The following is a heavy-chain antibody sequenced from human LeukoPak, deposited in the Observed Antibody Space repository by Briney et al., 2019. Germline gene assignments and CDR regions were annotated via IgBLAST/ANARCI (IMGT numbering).Heavy chain of an antibody. J-gene: IGHJ4*02. Sequence: GGSLRLSCSASGFPFSSYAMHWVRQAPGEGLEYVSAISDSGGSTYYADSVKGRFTISRDNSKNTLYLQMSSLRAEDTAVYYCARGPPPQRFGGPYYKGYFENWGQGTLVTVSS. CDR1: GFPFSSYA. V-gene: IGHV3-64D*09. CDR3: ARGPPPQRFGGPYYKGYFEN. CDR2: ISDSGGST. D-gene: IGHD3-22*01.